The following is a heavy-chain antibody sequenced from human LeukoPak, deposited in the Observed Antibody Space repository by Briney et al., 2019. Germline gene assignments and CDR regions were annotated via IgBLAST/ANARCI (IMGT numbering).Heavy chain of an antibody. CDR3: ARGIVVSPAAPYSWFDP. CDR2: ISYGGDDGSNI. V-gene: IGHV3-30-3*01. J-gene: IGHJ5*02. D-gene: IGHD2-2*01. CDR1: GFTFSSYA. Sequence: GGSLRLSCAASGFTFSSYAVHWVRQAPGKGLEWVAVISYGGDDGSNIYYTDSVEGRFTISRDNAKNSLYLQMNSLRVEDTAVYYCARGIVVSPAAPYSWFDPGGQRTLVTVSS.